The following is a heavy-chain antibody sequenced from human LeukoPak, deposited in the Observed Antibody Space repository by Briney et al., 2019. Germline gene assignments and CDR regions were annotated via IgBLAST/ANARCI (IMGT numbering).Heavy chain of an antibody. CDR2: ISGSVGST. J-gene: IGHJ4*02. D-gene: IGHD5-18*01. CDR1: GFTFSSYA. CDR3: ARDAGYGYDRFDY. V-gene: IGHV3-23*01. Sequence: GGSLRLSCAASGFTFSSYAMSWVRQAPGKGLYWVSTISGSVGSTYYAVSVKGRFTISRDNSKNTLYLQMNSLRAEDTAVYYCARDAGYGYDRFDYWGQGTQVTVSS.